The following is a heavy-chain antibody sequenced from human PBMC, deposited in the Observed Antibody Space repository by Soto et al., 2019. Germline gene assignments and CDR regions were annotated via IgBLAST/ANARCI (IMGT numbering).Heavy chain of an antibody. CDR3: ATEAPVTTGFDY. Sequence: PSETLSLTCTVSGGSISSSSYYWGWIRQPPGKGLEWIGSIYYRGSTYYNPSLKSQDTISVDTSKNQFSLKLSSVTAADTAVYYCATEAPVTTGFDYWGQGTLVTVSS. V-gene: IGHV4-39*02. CDR1: GGSISSSSYY. CDR2: IYYRGST. D-gene: IGHD4-4*01. J-gene: IGHJ4*02.